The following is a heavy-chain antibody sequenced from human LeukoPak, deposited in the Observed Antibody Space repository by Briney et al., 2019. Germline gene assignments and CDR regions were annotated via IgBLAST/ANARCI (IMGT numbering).Heavy chain of an antibody. CDR3: AREGPSVTPYY. V-gene: IGHV3-74*01. CDR1: GFTFSSYW. D-gene: IGHD4-17*01. CDR2: INPGGSSI. Sequence: PGGSLRLSCAASGFTFSSYWMHWVRQVPGKGLVWVARINPGGSSITYADSVKGRFTISRDNAKNTLYLQMDSLRAEDTGVYYCAREGPSVTPYYWGQGTLVTVSS. J-gene: IGHJ4*02.